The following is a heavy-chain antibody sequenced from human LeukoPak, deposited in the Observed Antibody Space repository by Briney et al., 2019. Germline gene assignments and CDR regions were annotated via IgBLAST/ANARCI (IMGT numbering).Heavy chain of an antibody. V-gene: IGHV3-21*04. D-gene: IGHD6-19*01. CDR1: GFTFSSYS. Sequence: KPGGSLRLSCAASGFTFSSYSMNWVRQAPGKGLEWVSSISSSSSYIYYADSVKGRFTISRDNAKNSLYLQMNSLRAEDTAVYYCAKDQQWLAGKFDYWGQGTLVTVSS. CDR3: AKDQQWLAGKFDY. CDR2: ISSSSSYI. J-gene: IGHJ4*02.